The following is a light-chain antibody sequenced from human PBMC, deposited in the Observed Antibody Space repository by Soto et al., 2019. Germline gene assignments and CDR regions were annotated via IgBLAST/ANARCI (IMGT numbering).Light chain of an antibody. CDR3: GTWDNSLSAGL. V-gene: IGLV2-14*01. J-gene: IGLJ1*01. CDR2: QVT. Sequence: QSALTQPASVSGSPGQSITISCTGTSSDIGGYYYVSWYQHHPGKAPKLMIYQVTNRPSGVSHRFSGSKSGNTASLTISGLQAEDEADYYCGTWDNSLSAGLFGTGTKVTVL. CDR1: SSDIGGYYY.